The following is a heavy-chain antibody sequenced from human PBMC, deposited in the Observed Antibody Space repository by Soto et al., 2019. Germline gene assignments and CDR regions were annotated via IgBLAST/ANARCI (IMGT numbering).Heavy chain of an antibody. CDR2: IIPIFGTA. J-gene: IGHJ4*02. CDR3: ARDNRRDDFWSGDFDY. D-gene: IGHD3-3*01. CDR1: GGTFSSYA. Sequence: ASVKVSCKASGGTFSSYAISWVRQAPGQGLEWMGGIIPIFGTANYAQKFQGRVTITADKSTSTAYMELSSLRSEDTAVYYCARDNRRDDFWSGDFDYWGRGTLVTVSS. V-gene: IGHV1-69*06.